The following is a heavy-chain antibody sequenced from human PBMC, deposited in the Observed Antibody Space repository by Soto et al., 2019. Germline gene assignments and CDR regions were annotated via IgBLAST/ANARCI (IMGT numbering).Heavy chain of an antibody. CDR2: IHHSGST. D-gene: IGHD3-10*01. Sequence: SEALSLTCSVSGGSITSHYCSWYRQPPGKGLEWIGYIHHSGSTSYNPSLKSRVTMSVDTSKNQFSLKVSSVTAADTALYYCARQGFGQLHGLVDVWGPGTTVTVSS. CDR3: ARQGFGQLHGLVDV. V-gene: IGHV4-59*08. CDR1: GGSITSHY. J-gene: IGHJ6*02.